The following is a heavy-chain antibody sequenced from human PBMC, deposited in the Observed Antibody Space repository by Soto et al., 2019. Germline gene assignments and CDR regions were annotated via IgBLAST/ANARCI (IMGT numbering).Heavy chain of an antibody. Sequence: GGSLRLSCATSGFTFDAYAMSWVRQAPGKGLEWVSYIGSSSSTIYYAAAVKGRFTISRDNAKNSLYLQMNSLRDEDTAVYYCARDPSLYYDSSGYQYYFDYWGQRTLVTVSS. D-gene: IGHD3-22*01. CDR1: GFTFDAYA. CDR3: ARDPSLYYDSSGYQYYFDY. V-gene: IGHV3-48*02. J-gene: IGHJ4*02. CDR2: IGSSSSTI.